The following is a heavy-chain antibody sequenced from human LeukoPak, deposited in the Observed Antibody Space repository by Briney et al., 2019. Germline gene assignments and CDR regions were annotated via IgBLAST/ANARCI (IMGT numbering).Heavy chain of an antibody. D-gene: IGHD4-23*01. CDR3: ARSGLGNSESRYYYYMDV. Sequence: ASVKVSCKASGYTFTGYYMHWVRQAPGQGLEWMGWMNPNSGNTGYAQKFQGRVTITRNTSISTAYMELSSLRSEDTAVYYCARSGLGNSESRYYYYMDVWGKGTTVTVSS. J-gene: IGHJ6*03. V-gene: IGHV1-8*03. CDR1: GYTFTGYY. CDR2: MNPNSGNT.